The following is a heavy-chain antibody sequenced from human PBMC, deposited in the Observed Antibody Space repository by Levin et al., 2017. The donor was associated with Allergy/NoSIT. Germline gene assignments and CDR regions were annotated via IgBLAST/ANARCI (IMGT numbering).Heavy chain of an antibody. CDR3: AKDYGGKQGRYYFDY. CDR2: ISWNSNTI. J-gene: IGHJ4*02. V-gene: IGHV3-9*01. Sequence: SLKISCAASGFTFDDYAMHWVRQAPGKGLEWVSGISWNSNTIGYVDSVKGRFTISRDNAKNSLYLQMNSLRAEDTALYYCAKDYGGKQGRYYFDYWGQGTLVTVSS. D-gene: IGHD4-23*01. CDR1: GFTFDDYA.